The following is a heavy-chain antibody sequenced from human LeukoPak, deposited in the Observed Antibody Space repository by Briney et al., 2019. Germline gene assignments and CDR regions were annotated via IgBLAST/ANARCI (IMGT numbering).Heavy chain of an antibody. CDR1: GFTFSSYA. D-gene: IGHD3-16*01. Sequence: PGGSLRLSCAASGFTFSSYAMTWVRQAPGKGLEWVSSISASGGGTYYADSVKGRFTISRDNARNSLYLQMNSLRAEDTAVYYCARGDDYVWGSQDAFDIWGQGTMVTVSS. CDR2: ISASGGGT. V-gene: IGHV3-23*01. J-gene: IGHJ3*02. CDR3: ARGDDYVWGSQDAFDI.